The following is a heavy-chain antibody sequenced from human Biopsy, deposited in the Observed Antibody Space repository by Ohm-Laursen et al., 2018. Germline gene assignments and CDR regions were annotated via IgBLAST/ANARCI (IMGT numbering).Heavy chain of an antibody. D-gene: IGHD6-13*01. J-gene: IGHJ6*02. CDR3: ARTPILIVSAGLVYRHRRHLQGMDV. CDR1: GFSLSARGMC. Sequence: TQTLTLTFSFSGFSLSARGMCVSWIRQAPGKALEWLARVDWDDYKDYSASLQTKLSISKDTSNDQVVLTVNNVDPADTATYYCARTPILIVSAGLVYRHRRHLQGMDVWSQGTTVTVSS. CDR2: VDWDDYK. V-gene: IGHV2-70*11.